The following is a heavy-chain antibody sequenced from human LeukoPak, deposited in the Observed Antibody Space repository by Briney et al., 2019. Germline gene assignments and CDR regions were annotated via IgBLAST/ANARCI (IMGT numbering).Heavy chain of an antibody. V-gene: IGHV3-21*01. J-gene: IGHJ3*02. Sequence: GGSLRLSCAASGFTFSSYSMNWVRQAPGKGLEWVSSISSSSSYIYYADSVKGRFTISRDNAKNTLYLQMNSLRAEDTAVYYCAREYNQGTAMASPGAFDIWGQGTMVTVSS. D-gene: IGHD5-18*01. CDR2: ISSSSSYI. CDR3: AREYNQGTAMASPGAFDI. CDR1: GFTFSSYS.